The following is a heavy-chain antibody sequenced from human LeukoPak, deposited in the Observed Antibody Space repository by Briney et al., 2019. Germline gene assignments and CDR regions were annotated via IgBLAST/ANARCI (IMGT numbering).Heavy chain of an antibody. Sequence: GGSLRLSCAASGFTFSSYEMNWVRQAPGKGLEWVSYISSSGSTIYYADSVKGRFTISRDNAKNSLYLQMNSLRAEDTAVYYCARGALWIQLWLRTGAFDIWGQGTMVTVSS. D-gene: IGHD5-18*01. V-gene: IGHV3-48*03. J-gene: IGHJ3*02. CDR1: GFTFSSYE. CDR2: ISSSGSTI. CDR3: ARGALWIQLWLRTGAFDI.